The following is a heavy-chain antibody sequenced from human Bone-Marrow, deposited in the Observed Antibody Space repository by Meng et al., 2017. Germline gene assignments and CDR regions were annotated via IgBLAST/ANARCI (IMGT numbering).Heavy chain of an antibody. V-gene: IGHV2-70*01. CDR2: IDWDDDK. J-gene: IGHJ6*02. CDR3: ARILGRGGDCYSGYGMDV. D-gene: IGHD2-21*02. CDR1: GFSLSTSGMC. Sequence: SGPTLVKPTQTLTLTCTFSGFSLSTSGMCVSWIRQPPGKALEWLALIDWDDDKYYNTSLKTRLTISKDTSKNQVVLTMTNMDPVDTATYYCARILGRGGDCYSGYGMDVWGQGTTVTVSS.